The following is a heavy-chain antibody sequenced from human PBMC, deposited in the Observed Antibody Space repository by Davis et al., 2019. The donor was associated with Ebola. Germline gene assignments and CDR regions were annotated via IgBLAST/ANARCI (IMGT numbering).Heavy chain of an antibody. V-gene: IGHV4-39*01. J-gene: IGHJ4*02. D-gene: IGHD3-22*01. CDR1: GDSISSTNW. CDR2: IYYSGST. CDR3: ASRLMSNYYDSSGYYFDY. Sequence: SETLSLTCAVSGDSISSTNWWIWIRQPPGKGLEWIGSIYYSGSTYYNPSLKSRVTISVDTSKNQFSLKLSSVTAADTAVYYCASRLMSNYYDSSGYYFDYWGQGTLVTVSS.